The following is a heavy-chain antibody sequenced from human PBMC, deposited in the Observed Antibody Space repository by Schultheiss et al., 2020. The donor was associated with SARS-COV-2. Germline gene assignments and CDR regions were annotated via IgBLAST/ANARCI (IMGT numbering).Heavy chain of an antibody. CDR3: ARAGGYYYGPYDY. Sequence: SETLSLTCTVSGGSISSSSYYWGWIRQPPGKGLEWIGTIYYSGSTNYNPSLKSRVTISVDTSKNQFSLKLSSVTAADTAVYYCARAGGYYYGPYDYWGQGTLVTVSS. V-gene: IGHV4-39*07. J-gene: IGHJ4*02. CDR1: GGSISSSSYY. D-gene: IGHD3-22*01. CDR2: IYYSGST.